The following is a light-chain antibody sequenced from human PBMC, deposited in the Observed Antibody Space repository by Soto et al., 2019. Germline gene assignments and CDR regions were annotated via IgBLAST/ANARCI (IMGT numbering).Light chain of an antibody. CDR1: SSDIGAYKY. CDR3: SSYTSSGTLGV. V-gene: IGLV2-14*01. Sequence: QSALTQPASVSGSPGQSVTISCTGTSSDIGAYKYVSWYQHHPGKSPRLMIYEVSNRPSGVSNLFSASKSGNTASLTISGLQAEDEADYYCSSYTSSGTLGVFGTGTKLTVL. J-gene: IGLJ1*01. CDR2: EVS.